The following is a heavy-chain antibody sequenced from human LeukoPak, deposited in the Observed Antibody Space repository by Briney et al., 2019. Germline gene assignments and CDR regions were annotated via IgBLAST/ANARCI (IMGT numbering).Heavy chain of an antibody. V-gene: IGHV1-18*04. J-gene: IGHJ6*02. CDR1: GYTFSTYT. D-gene: IGHD1-14*01. CDR2: ISAYNGNT. CDR3: ARGPHHFYGMDV. Sequence: GASVKASCKASGYTFSTYTISWVRQAPGQGLEWLGWISAYNGNTYYAQRLQGRVTMTTDTSTTTAYMELKSLTSDDTAVYFCARGPHHFYGMDVWGQGTTVTVSS.